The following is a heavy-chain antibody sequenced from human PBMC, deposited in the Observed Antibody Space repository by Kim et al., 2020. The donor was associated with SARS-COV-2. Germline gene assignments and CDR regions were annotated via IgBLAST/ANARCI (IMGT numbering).Heavy chain of an antibody. CDR3: TPAGYQVRYFGYYYY. CDR1: GFTFSNAW. D-gene: IGHD2-2*02. J-gene: IGHJ6*01. CDR2: IRSKTDGRTK. Sequence: GGSLRLSCAASGFTFSNAWMSWVRQAPGKGLEWVGRIRSKTDGRTKEYAAPVKGRFTIEKSESKNSLHLQSISVKTKDPAVYSCTPAGYQVRYFGYYYY. V-gene: IGHV3-15*01.